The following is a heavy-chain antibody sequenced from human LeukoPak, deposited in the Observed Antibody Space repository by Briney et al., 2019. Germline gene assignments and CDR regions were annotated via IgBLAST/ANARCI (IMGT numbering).Heavy chain of an antibody. Sequence: PGRSLRLSCAASGFTFSSYAMRWVRQAPGKGLEWVAVISYDGSNKYYADSVKGRFTIPRDNSKNTLYLQMNSLRAEDTAVYYCAREPSRVGLYFDYWGQGTLVTVSS. CDR2: ISYDGSNK. J-gene: IGHJ4*02. CDR3: AREPSRVGLYFDY. CDR1: GFTFSSYA. V-gene: IGHV3-30*04. D-gene: IGHD3-10*01.